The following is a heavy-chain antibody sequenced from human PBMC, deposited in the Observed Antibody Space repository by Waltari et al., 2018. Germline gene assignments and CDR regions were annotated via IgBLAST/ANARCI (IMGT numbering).Heavy chain of an antibody. J-gene: IGHJ3*02. CDR2: IYHSGST. D-gene: IGHD2-2*01. CDR3: AREGPQLVVPRGAFDI. Sequence: QVQLQESGPGLVKPSETLSLTCTVSGYSISSGYYWGWIRQPPGKGLEWIGSIYHSGSTYYNPSLKSRVTISVDTSKNQFSLKLSSVTAADTAVYYCAREGPQLVVPRGAFDIWGQGTMVTVSS. CDR1: GYSISSGYY. V-gene: IGHV4-38-2*02.